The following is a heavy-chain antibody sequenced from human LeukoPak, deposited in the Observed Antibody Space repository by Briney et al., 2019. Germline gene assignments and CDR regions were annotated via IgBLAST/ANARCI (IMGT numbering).Heavy chain of an antibody. V-gene: IGHV3-30-3*01. CDR2: ISYDGSNK. D-gene: IGHD3-22*01. J-gene: IGHJ5*02. CDR1: GFTFSSYA. Sequence: GGSLGLSCAASGFTFSSYAMHWVRQAPGKGLEWVAVISYDGSNKYYVDSVKGRFTISRDNSKNTLYLQMNSLRAEDTAVYYCANGGTYSSGPWGQGTLVTVSS. CDR3: ANGGTYSSGP.